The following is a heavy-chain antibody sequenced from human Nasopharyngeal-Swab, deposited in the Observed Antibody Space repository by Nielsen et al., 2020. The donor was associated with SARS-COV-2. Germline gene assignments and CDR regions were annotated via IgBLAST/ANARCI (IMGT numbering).Heavy chain of an antibody. V-gene: IGHV3-7*01. J-gene: IGHJ4*02. D-gene: IGHD3-10*01. CDR1: RFTFSNFW. Sequence: GESLKISCAASRFTFSNFWMHWVRQAPGKGLEWVANINQDGSRKYYVDSVKGRFTISRDNAKNSLYLQMNSLGAEDTAVYYCARAIGSGSSYWGQGTLVTVSS. CDR2: INQDGSRK. CDR3: ARAIGSGSSY.